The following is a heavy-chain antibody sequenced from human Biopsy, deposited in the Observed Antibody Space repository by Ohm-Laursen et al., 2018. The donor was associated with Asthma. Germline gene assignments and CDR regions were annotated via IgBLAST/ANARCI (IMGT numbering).Heavy chain of an antibody. CDR1: GFTVSRDH. CDR3: ARDSYSSGLYDDFES. Sequence: LSLTCAASGFTVSRDHMFWVRQAPGKGLEWVSVIYSGGTSHTADSVRGRFTISRDYSKNTLYLQMHSLRAEDTAVYYCARDSYSSGLYDDFESWGQGTLVTVSS. CDR2: IYSGGTS. V-gene: IGHV3-53*01. D-gene: IGHD6-19*01. J-gene: IGHJ4*02.